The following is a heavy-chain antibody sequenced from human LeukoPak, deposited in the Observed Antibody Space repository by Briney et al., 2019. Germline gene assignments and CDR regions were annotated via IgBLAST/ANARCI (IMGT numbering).Heavy chain of an antibody. Sequence: GGSLRLSCAASGFTFSSYAMSWVRHAPGKGLEWVAVIWYDGSNKYYADSVKGRFTISRDNSKNTLYLQMNSLRAEDTAVYCCARGGSTSWYGMDVWGRGATVTASS. V-gene: IGHV3-33*08. D-gene: IGHD6-13*01. CDR1: GFTFSSYA. CDR2: IWYDGSNK. CDR3: ARGGSTSWYGMDV. J-gene: IGHJ6*02.